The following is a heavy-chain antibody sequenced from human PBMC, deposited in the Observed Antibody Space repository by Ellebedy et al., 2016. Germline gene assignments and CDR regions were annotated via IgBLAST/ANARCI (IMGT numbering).Heavy chain of an antibody. D-gene: IGHD3-10*01. V-gene: IGHV1-18*04. Sequence: ASVTVSCXASGYTFTTFSITWVRQVPGQGLDWMGFVNTFSGNTKFAQKFQGRVSMTTDSSTHTAYMDLRSLRSDDTAMYYCAKTSGWGYGENWGQGTLVTVSS. CDR2: VNTFSGNT. J-gene: IGHJ4*02. CDR1: GYTFTTFS. CDR3: AKTSGWGYGEN.